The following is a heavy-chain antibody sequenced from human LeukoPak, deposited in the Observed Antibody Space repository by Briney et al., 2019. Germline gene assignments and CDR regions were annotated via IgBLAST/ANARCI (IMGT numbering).Heavy chain of an antibody. Sequence: PSETLSLTCTVSGGSISSGGYYWSWIRQHPGKGLEWIGYIYYSGSTYYNPSLKSRVTISVDTSKNQFSLKLSSVTAADTAVYYCARVRTYYYDSSGYYKVGYFDYWGQGTLVTVSS. CDR2: IYYSGST. J-gene: IGHJ4*02. D-gene: IGHD3-22*01. CDR3: ARVRTYYYDSSGYYKVGYFDY. CDR1: GGSISSGGYY. V-gene: IGHV4-31*03.